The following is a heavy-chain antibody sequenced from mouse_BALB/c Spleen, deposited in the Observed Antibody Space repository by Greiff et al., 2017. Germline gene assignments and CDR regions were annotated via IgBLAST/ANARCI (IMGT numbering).Heavy chain of an antibody. CDR3: ARRGSTIYAMDY. CDR1: GFTFSSYG. CDR2: ISSGGSYT. D-gene: IGHD2-1*01. J-gene: IGHJ4*01. Sequence: DVMLVESGGDLVKPGGSLKLSCAASGFTFSSYGMSWVRQTPDKRLEWVATISSGGSYTYYPDSVKGRFTISRDNAKNTLYLQMSSLKSEDTAMYYCARRGSTIYAMDYWGQGTSVTVSS. V-gene: IGHV5-6*02.